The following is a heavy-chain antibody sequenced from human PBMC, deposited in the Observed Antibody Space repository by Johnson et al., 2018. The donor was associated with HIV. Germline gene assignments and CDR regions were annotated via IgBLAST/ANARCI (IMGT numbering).Heavy chain of an antibody. J-gene: IGHJ3*01. V-gene: IGHV3-43D*03. CDR3: AKARERWDPLLDAFDD. CDR1: GFTFDDYA. Sequence: VQLVESGGGVVQPGGSLRLSCAASGFTFDDYAMHWVRQSPGKGLEWVSLISWTGGSTYYVDSVKVRFTISRDNSEDSLYLQMNSLRPEDTALYYCAKARERWDPLLDAFDDWGQGTMVIVSS. CDR2: ISWTGGST. D-gene: IGHD1-26*01.